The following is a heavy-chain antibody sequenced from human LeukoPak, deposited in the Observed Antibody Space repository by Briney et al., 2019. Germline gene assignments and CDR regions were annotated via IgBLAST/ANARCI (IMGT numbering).Heavy chain of an antibody. V-gene: IGHV1-46*01. Sequence: ASVKVSCKASGYTFTGYYMHWVRQAPGQGLEWMGWINPRGGRTSYTQKFQGRVTMTRDTSTSTVYMELSSLRSEDTAVYYCARVKSYYYDTSDKDAFDIWGQGTMVTVSS. D-gene: IGHD3-22*01. J-gene: IGHJ3*02. CDR1: GYTFTGYY. CDR2: INPRGGRT. CDR3: ARVKSYYYDTSDKDAFDI.